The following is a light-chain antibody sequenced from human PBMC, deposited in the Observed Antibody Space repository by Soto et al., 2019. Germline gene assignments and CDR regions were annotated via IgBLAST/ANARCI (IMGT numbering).Light chain of an antibody. J-gene: IGKJ2*01. V-gene: IGKV3-11*01. Sequence: EIVLTQSPATLSLSPGERATLSCRASQSVSSYLAWYQQKPGQAPRLLIYDGSNRATGIPARFSGSGSGTDFTLTISSLEPEDFAVYYCQQRSNSYTFGQGTKLEIK. CDR1: QSVSSY. CDR3: QQRSNSYT. CDR2: DGS.